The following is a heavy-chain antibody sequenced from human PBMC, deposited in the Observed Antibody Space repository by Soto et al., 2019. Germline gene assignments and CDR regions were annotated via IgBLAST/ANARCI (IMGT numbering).Heavy chain of an antibody. CDR2: ISSSSSYI. Sequence: GGSLRLSCAASGFTFSSYSMNWVRQAPGKGLEWVSSISSSSSYIYYTDSVKGRFTISRDNAKNSLYLQMNSLRAEDTAVYYCARDVIAVAGSPFDYWGQGTLVTVSS. CDR3: ARDVIAVAGSPFDY. CDR1: GFTFSSYS. V-gene: IGHV3-21*01. J-gene: IGHJ4*02. D-gene: IGHD6-19*01.